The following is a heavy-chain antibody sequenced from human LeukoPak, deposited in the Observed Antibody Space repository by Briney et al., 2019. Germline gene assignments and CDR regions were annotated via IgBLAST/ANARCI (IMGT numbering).Heavy chain of an antibody. V-gene: IGHV2-70*01. CDR3: ARATSRYDAFDI. Sequence: SGPTLVKPTQTLTLTCTFSGFSLSTYGVGVGWIRQPPGKALEWLALIDWTDDKFYSTSLKTRLTISKDTSKNLVVLTLTNMDPVDTATYFCARATSRYDAFDIWGHGTMVTVSS. CDR2: IDWTDDK. D-gene: IGHD3-9*01. J-gene: IGHJ3*02. CDR1: GFSLSTYGVG.